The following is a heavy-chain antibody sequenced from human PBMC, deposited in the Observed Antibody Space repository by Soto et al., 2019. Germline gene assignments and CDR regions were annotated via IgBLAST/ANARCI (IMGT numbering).Heavy chain of an antibody. J-gene: IGHJ3*02. D-gene: IGHD3-10*01. CDR1: GFTFSSYA. Sequence: GSLRLSCAASGFTFSSYAMHWVRQAPGKGLEWVAVISFDGSNKYYADSVKGRFTISRDNSKNTLYLQMNSLRAEDTAVYFCARARGTMLAEAFDIWGQGTMVTVSS. CDR2: ISFDGSNK. V-gene: IGHV3-30-3*01. CDR3: ARARGTMLAEAFDI.